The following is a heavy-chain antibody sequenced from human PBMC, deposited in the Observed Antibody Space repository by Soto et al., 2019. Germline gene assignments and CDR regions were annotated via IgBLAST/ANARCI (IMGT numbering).Heavy chain of an antibody. V-gene: IGHV1-46*01. Sequence: ASVKVSCKASGYTFTSYYMHWVRQAPGQGLEWMGIINPSGGSTSYAQKFQGRVTMTRDTSTSTVYMELSSLRSEDTAVYYCAREPGQSPENIVVVPAAIEGGYSYGMDVWGQGTTVTV. CDR2: INPSGGST. CDR1: GYTFTSYY. J-gene: IGHJ6*02. D-gene: IGHD2-2*02. CDR3: AREPGQSPENIVVVPAAIEGGYSYGMDV.